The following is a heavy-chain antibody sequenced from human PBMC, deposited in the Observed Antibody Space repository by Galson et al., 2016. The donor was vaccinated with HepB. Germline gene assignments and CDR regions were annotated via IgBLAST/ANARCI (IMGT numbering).Heavy chain of an antibody. CDR1: GYSFIAYD. D-gene: IGHD1-14*01. CDR2: INPNNGDT. CDR3: ARPMNRVGTGH. V-gene: IGHV1-2*02. Sequence: SVKVSCKATGYSFIAYDIYWVRQAPGQGLQWMGWINPNNGDTTYEQKFRGRVTMTSNTSPRTAYMELSSLRSDDTAGYYCARPMNRVGTGHWGQGTLVTVSS. J-gene: IGHJ4*02.